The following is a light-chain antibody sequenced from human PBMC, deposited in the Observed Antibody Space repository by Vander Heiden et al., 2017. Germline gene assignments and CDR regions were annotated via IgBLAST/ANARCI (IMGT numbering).Light chain of an antibody. CDR1: QSLLHRVGYTY. Sequence: ENVITQTPLCLSISPGEQACTSCRYSQSLLHRVGYTYWYGFLHKARPVTTLPIYEVSVRFSGIPDRFGGNGSGTVFTLKLSQVAAEDFGVYYCMHVFFGQGTKLEI. J-gene: IGKJ2*01. CDR2: EVS. V-gene: IGKV2D-26*03. CDR3: MHVF.